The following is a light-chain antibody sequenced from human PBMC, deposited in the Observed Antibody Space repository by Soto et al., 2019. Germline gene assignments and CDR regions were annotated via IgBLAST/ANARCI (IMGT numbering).Light chain of an antibody. J-gene: IGLJ3*02. CDR3: LLSYSGPWV. Sequence: QAVVTQEPSLTVSPGGTVTLTCGSSTGAVTSGHYPYWFQQKPGQAPTTLIYDTRNKHSWTPARFSGSLLGGKAALTLSGAQPEDEADYYCLLSYSGPWVFGGGTKLTVL. CDR2: DTR. CDR1: TGAVTSGHY. V-gene: IGLV7-46*01.